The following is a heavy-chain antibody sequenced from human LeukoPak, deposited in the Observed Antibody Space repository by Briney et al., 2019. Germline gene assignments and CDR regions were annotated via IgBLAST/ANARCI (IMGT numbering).Heavy chain of an antibody. CDR1: GGSISSSSYY. J-gene: IGHJ4*02. CDR3: ARAPTQYSYGSYYFDY. V-gene: IGHV4-39*07. CDR2: IYYSGST. D-gene: IGHD5-18*01. Sequence: SETLSLTCTVSGGSISSSSYYWGWIRQPPGKGLEWIGSIYYSGSTYYNPSLKNRVTISVDTSKNQFSLKLSSVTAADTAVYYCARAPTQYSYGSYYFDYWGQGTLVTVSS.